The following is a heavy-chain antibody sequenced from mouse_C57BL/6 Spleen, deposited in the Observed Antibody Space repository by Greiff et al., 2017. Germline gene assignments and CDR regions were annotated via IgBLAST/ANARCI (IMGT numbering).Heavy chain of an antibody. CDR1: GFTFSSYA. CDR3: ARGDYDDAMDY. Sequence: EVHLVESGGGLVKPGGSLKLSCAASGFTFSSYAMSWVRQTPEERLEWVATISDGGSYTYYPDNVKGRFTISKDNAKNNLYLQISHLKSEDTAVYYWARGDYDDAMDYWGKGTSVTVSS. J-gene: IGHJ4*01. D-gene: IGHD1-1*01. V-gene: IGHV5-4*01. CDR2: ISDGGSYT.